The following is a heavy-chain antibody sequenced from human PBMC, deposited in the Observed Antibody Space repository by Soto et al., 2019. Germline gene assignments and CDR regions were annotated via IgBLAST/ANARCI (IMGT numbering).Heavy chain of an antibody. V-gene: IGHV1-69*01. CDR2: IIPIFGTA. D-gene: IGHD6-13*01. CDR1: GGTFSSYA. Sequence: QVQLVQSGAEVKKPGSSVKVSCKASGGTFSSYAISWVRQAPGQGLEWMGGIIPIFGTANYAQKFQGRVTITADESTSTAYMELCSLRSEDTAVYYCARGGIAAAGYYYYGMDVWGQGTTVTVSS. CDR3: ARGGIAAAGYYYYGMDV. J-gene: IGHJ6*02.